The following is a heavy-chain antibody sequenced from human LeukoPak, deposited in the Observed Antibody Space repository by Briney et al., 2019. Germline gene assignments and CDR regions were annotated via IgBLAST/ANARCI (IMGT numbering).Heavy chain of an antibody. CDR3: ARDYGGDAGLDS. D-gene: IGHD4-23*01. V-gene: IGHV3-33*01. Sequence: GSLRLSCAASGFTFSSYGMHWVRQAPGKGLEWVALIWSDDRNKYYADSVKGQFTISRDNSKNTLYLQMNSLRAEDTAVYYCARDYGGDAGLDSWGQGTLVTVSS. J-gene: IGHJ4*02. CDR2: IWSDDRNK. CDR1: GFTFSSYG.